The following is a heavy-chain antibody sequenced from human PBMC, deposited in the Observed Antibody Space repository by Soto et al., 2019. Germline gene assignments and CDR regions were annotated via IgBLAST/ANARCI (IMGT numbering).Heavy chain of an antibody. Sequence: GSLRLSCAASGFIFDTAWMTWVRQAPGKGLEWVGRIKSKTDGETTDYASPVKGRFTISRDDSKTTLYLQMNSLKTEDTAMYYCTTDLPWSYGALGYWGQGTLVTVSS. CDR3: TTDLPWSYGALGY. CDR1: GFIFDTAW. J-gene: IGHJ4*02. V-gene: IGHV3-15*01. D-gene: IGHD1-26*01. CDR2: IKSKTDGETT.